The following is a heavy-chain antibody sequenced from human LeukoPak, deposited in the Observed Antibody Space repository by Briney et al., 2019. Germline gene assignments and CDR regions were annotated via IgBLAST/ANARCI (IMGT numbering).Heavy chain of an antibody. CDR1: GFTVSNKY. CDR2: IYSDGRT. V-gene: IGHV3-53*05. CDR3: AKEVAIRGGDLSAFDY. Sequence: PGGSLRLSCAASGFTVSNKYMTWVRQAPGKGLEWVSLIYSDGRTYYADSVKGRFTISRDNSKNTLYLQMNSLRAEDTAVYYCAKEVAIRGGDLSAFDYWGQGTLVTVSS. J-gene: IGHJ4*02. D-gene: IGHD2-21*02.